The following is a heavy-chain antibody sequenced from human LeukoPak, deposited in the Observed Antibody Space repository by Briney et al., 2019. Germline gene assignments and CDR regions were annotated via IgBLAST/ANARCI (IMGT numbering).Heavy chain of an antibody. Sequence: APVKASCKASGYTFTGYDMHGVPQAPGQRLECMRWIKPNSGGTNYAQKVQGRVTMTRDTSISTAYMELSRLRSDDTAVYYCARDFDDILTGYPDPFDYYMDVWGKGTTVTVSS. V-gene: IGHV1-2*02. CDR1: GYTFTGYD. CDR3: ARDFDDILTGYPDPFDYYMDV. CDR2: IKPNSGGT. D-gene: IGHD3-9*01. J-gene: IGHJ6*03.